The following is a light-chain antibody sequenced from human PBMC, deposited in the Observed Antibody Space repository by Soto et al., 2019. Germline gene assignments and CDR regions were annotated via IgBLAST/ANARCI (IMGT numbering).Light chain of an antibody. CDR2: AES. CDR1: QIVTINS. CDR3: QQYGDSPFT. V-gene: IGKV3-20*01. J-gene: IGKJ3*01. Sequence: EVVLTQSPGNLSLYPGERATLSCRASQIVTINSLAWYQQKPGQPPRLLIYAESTRASAIPDRFSGSGSGTDFTLTISRLQPEDFALYYCQQYGDSPFTFGPGTRVDVK.